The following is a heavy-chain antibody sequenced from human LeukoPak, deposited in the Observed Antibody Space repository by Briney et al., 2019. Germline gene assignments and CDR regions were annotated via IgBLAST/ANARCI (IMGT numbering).Heavy chain of an antibody. CDR3: ARTRGVSSGYFNWFDP. CDR1: GYTFTSYG. Sequence: ASVKVSCKASGYTFTSYGISWVRQATGQGLEWMGWISAYNGNTNYAQKLQGRVTMTTDTSTSTAYMELRSLRSDDTAVYYCARTRGVSSGYFNWFDPWGQGTLVTVSS. V-gene: IGHV1-18*01. J-gene: IGHJ5*02. D-gene: IGHD6-19*01. CDR2: ISAYNGNT.